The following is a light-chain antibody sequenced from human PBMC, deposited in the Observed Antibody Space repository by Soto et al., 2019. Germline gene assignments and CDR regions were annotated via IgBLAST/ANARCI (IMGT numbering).Light chain of an antibody. V-gene: IGLV2-14*03. CDR3: CSYTSSSTYV. Sequence: QSALTQPASVSGSPGQSITISCTGTGSDVGGYNYVSWYQQYPGKAPKLMIYDVSNRPSGVSNRFSGSKFGNTAALIIFGLQAEDEADYYCCSYTSSSTYVFGTGTKVTVL. CDR1: GSDVGGYNY. J-gene: IGLJ1*01. CDR2: DVS.